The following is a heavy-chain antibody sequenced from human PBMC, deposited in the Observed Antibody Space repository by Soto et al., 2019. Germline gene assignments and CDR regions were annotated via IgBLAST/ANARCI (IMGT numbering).Heavy chain of an antibody. V-gene: IGHV3-73*01. Sequence: GGSLRLSCVASGFTFRLSTVYWVRQASGKGLEWLGRIRSAPEGYATGYAASVTGRFAISRDDSKTTTFLQMNGLKSEDTAVYYCARTLVPEREPTSPYFYVLDVWGQGTTVDVSS. J-gene: IGHJ6*02. CDR3: ARTLVPEREPTSPYFYVLDV. CDR2: IRSAPEGYAT. D-gene: IGHD1-1*01. CDR1: GFTFRLST.